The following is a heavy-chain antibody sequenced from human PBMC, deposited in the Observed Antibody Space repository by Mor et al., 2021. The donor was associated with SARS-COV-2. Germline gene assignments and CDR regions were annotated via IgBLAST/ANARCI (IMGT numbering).Heavy chain of an antibody. CDR1: YW. CDR2: IDPSDSTV. J-gene: IGHJ5*02. Sequence: YWISWVRQKPGKSLEWMGRIDPSDSTVNYSPSFQGVDKIAVDKSTNTAFMWWSSLKASDTAIYYCARQSAPRHHVSTLFDPWGQGTLV. V-gene: IGHV5-10-1*01. CDR3: ARQSAPRHHVSTLFDP.